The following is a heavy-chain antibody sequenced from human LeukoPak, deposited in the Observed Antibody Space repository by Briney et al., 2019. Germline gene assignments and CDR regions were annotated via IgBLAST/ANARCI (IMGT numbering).Heavy chain of an antibody. Sequence: PGGSLRLSCAVSGFTVSSSYMRWVRQAPGKGLEWVSVIYSGGSGSTYYADSVKGRFTISRDNSKNTLNLQMNSLRAEDTAVYYCAHRKATSWAHDYWGQGTLVTVSS. D-gene: IGHD2-2*01. CDR3: AHRKATSWAHDY. CDR2: IYSGGSGST. CDR1: GFTVSSSY. V-gene: IGHV3-53*01. J-gene: IGHJ4*02.